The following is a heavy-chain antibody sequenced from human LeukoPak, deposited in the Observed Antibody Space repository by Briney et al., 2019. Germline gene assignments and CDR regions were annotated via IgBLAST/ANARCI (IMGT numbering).Heavy chain of an antibody. CDR3: ARDGGFFDC. CDR2: IYYSGST. CDR1: GGSISSSSYY. D-gene: IGHD3-16*01. J-gene: IGHJ4*02. Sequence: SETLSLTCTVSGGSISSSSYYWGWIRQPPGKGLEWIGSIYYSGSTYYNPSLKSRVTISVDTSKNQFSLKLSSVTAADTAVYYCARDGGFFDCWGQGTLVTVSS. V-gene: IGHV4-39*02.